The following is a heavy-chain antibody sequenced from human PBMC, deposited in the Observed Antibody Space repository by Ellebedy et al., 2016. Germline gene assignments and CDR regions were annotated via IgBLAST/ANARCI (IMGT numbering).Heavy chain of an antibody. CDR2: MFYSGST. V-gene: IGHV4-30-4*01. Sequence: LRLSXTVSSVSIRNPDHFWSWIRLSPGRGLEWIGYMFYSGSTYYNPSLRSRVRMSADTSRNDFSLKMYSVTAADTAVYYCARAYVPYSTFGRPSSYYHIDVWGKGTTVIVSS. CDR3: ARAYVPYSTFGRPSSYYHIDV. D-gene: IGHD3-10*01. J-gene: IGHJ6*03. CDR1: SVSIRNPDHF.